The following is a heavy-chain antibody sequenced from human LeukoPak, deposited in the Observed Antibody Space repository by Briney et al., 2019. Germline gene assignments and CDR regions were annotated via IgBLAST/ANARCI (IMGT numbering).Heavy chain of an antibody. D-gene: IGHD6-19*01. CDR3: TRNSGWYGIS. CDR2: IEYSETST. Sequence: PGGSLRLSCTVSGFTLSSYEMTWIRQAPGKGLEWVSSIEYSETSTHYADSVEGRFTISRDNSKNTLYLQLNSLSDGDTAVYFCTRNSGWYGISWGQGTLVTVSS. V-gene: IGHV3-23*01. CDR1: GFTLSSYE. J-gene: IGHJ4*02.